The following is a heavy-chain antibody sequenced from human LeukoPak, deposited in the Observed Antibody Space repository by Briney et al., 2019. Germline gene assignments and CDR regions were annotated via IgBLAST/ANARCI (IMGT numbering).Heavy chain of an antibody. CDR2: ISSNGGST. D-gene: IGHD4-17*01. J-gene: IGHJ4*02. V-gene: IGHV3-64*01. CDR3: ARNGERGYDY. CDR1: GFTFSSYA. Sequence: PGGSLRLSCAASGFTFSSYAMHWVRQAPGKGLEYVSAISSNGGSTYYANSVKGRFTISRDNSKSTLYLQMGSLRAEDMAVYYCARNGERGYDYWGQGTLVTVSS.